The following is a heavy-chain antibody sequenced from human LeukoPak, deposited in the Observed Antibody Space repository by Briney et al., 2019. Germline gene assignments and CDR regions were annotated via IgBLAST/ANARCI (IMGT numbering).Heavy chain of an antibody. Sequence: KPSETLSLTCAVYGGSFSGYYWSWIRQPPGKGLEWIGEINHSGSTNYNPSLKSRVTISVDTSKNQFSLRLSAVTAADTAVYYCAGVGAHHFDYWGQGTLVTVSS. J-gene: IGHJ4*02. D-gene: IGHD1-26*01. V-gene: IGHV4-34*01. CDR3: AGVGAHHFDY. CDR2: INHSGST. CDR1: GGSFSGYY.